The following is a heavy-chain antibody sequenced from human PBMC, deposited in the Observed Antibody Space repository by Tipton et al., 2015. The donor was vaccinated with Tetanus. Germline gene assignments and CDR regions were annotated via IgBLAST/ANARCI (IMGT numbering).Heavy chain of an antibody. CDR1: GYNFPTYW. V-gene: IGHV5-10-1*01. CDR3: ARAHCTDGVCNFDF. J-gene: IGHJ4*02. CDR2: IDPSDSST. D-gene: IGHD2-8*01. Sequence: QLVQSGAEVKKPGESLRISCKGSGYNFPTYWITWVRQMSGKGLEWMGRIDPSDSSTDYSPTFQGHVTLSADKSISTAYLQWSSLKASDTSMFYCARAHCTDGVCNFDFWGQGALVTVAS.